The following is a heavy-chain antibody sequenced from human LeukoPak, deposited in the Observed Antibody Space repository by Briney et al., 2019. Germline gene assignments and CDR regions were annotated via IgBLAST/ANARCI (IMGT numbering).Heavy chain of an antibody. D-gene: IGHD3-9*01. CDR2: ISGSGGST. J-gene: IGHJ5*02. CDR3: ARFTYDILTGYPNWFDP. Sequence: GGSLRLSCAASGFTFSSYAMSWVRQAPGKELEWVSAISGSGGSTYYADSVKGRFTISRDNSKNTLYLQMNSLRAEDTAVYYCARFTYDILTGYPNWFDPWGQGTLVTVSS. V-gene: IGHV3-23*01. CDR1: GFTFSSYA.